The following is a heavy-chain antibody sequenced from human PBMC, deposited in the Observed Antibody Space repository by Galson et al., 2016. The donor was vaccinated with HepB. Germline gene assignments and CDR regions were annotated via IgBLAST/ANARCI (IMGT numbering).Heavy chain of an antibody. CDR2: ISSSSTSI. CDR3: ARMVRFDNYGYPGIRDS. V-gene: IGHV3-21*01. Sequence: SLRLSCAASTFTFGSYAMNWVRQAPGKGLEWVSSISSSSTSIYYADSVKGRFTISRDNAKNSLYLQMNSLRAEDTAVYYCARMVRFDNYGYPGIRDSWGQGTLVTVSS. J-gene: IGHJ4*02. D-gene: IGHD5-18*01. CDR1: TFTFGSYA.